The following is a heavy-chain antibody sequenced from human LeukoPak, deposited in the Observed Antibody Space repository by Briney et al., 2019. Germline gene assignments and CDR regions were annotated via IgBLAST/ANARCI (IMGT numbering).Heavy chain of an antibody. CDR3: TRDRQGPRLYEMDI. J-gene: IGHJ6*02. CDR2: IKVDGSEI. CDR1: GFTFSMYW. D-gene: IGHD2-8*01. Sequence: GGSLRLSCAASGFTFSMYWMSWVRQAPGKGPEWVANIKVDGSEIYYVDSVKGRFTISRDNAKNSLYLQMNSLRAEDTAAYYCTRDRQGPRLYEMDIWGQGTTVTVSS. V-gene: IGHV3-7*01.